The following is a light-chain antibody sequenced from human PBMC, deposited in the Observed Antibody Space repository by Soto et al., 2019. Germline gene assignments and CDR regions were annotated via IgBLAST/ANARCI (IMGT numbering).Light chain of an antibody. J-gene: IGKJ1*01. Sequence: DIQMTQSPSTLSASVGDRVTITCRASQSISGWLAWYQQKPGKAPKLLIYKASSLGSGVPSRLSGSGSGTEFTLTIRSLQPDDFATYYCQQYNSYWTFGQGTKVDIK. CDR3: QQYNSYWT. CDR1: QSISGW. CDR2: KAS. V-gene: IGKV1-5*03.